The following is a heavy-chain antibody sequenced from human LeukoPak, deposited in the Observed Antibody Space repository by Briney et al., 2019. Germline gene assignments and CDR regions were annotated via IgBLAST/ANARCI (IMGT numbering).Heavy chain of an antibody. V-gene: IGHV3-23*01. J-gene: IGHJ4*02. CDR3: AKCVYYDSSGYSATLFDY. CDR2: ISGSGGST. CDR1: GFTFSSYA. Sequence: GGSLRLSCAASGFTFSSYAMSWVRQAPGKGLEWVSTISGSGGSTYYADSVKGRFTISRDNSKNTLCLQMNSLRAEDTAIYYCAKCVYYDSSGYSATLFDYWGQGTLLTVSS. D-gene: IGHD3-22*01.